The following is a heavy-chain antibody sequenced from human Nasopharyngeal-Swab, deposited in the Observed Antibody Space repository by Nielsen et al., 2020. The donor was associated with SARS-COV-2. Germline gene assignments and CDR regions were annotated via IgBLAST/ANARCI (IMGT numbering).Heavy chain of an antibody. CDR3: AKDHGYYYGMDV. Sequence: GGSLRLSCAASGFTFDDYAMHWVRQAPGKGLEWVSGISWNSGSIGYVDSVKGRFTISRDNAKNSLYLQMNSLRAEDTALYYCAKDHGYYYGMDVWGQGTTVTVSS. CDR2: ISWNSGSI. CDR1: GFTFDDYA. J-gene: IGHJ6*02. V-gene: IGHV3-9*01.